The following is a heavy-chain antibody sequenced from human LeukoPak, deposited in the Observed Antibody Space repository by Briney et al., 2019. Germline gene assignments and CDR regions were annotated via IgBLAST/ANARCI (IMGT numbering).Heavy chain of an antibody. J-gene: IGHJ4*02. CDR2: ISYDGSNK. Sequence: PGRSLRLSCAASGFTFNSYAMHWVRQAPGKGLEWVAVISYDGSNKYYADSVKGRFTISRDNSKNTLYLQMNSLRAEDTAVYYCARVRTSPHWGQGTLVTVSS. CDR3: ARVRTSPH. CDR1: GFTFNSYA. V-gene: IGHV3-30-3*01. D-gene: IGHD2-2*01.